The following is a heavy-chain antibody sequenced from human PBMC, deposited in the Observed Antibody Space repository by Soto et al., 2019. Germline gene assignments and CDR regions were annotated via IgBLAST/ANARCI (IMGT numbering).Heavy chain of an antibody. J-gene: IGHJ4*02. V-gene: IGHV1-24*01. CDR2: FDPEDGET. Sequence: ASVKVSCKVSGYTLTELSMHWVRQAPGKGLEWMGGFDPEDGETIYAQKFQGRVTMTEDTSTDTAYMELSSLRSEDTAVYYCATGRFLEWLFHFDYWGQGTLVTVSS. CDR1: GYTLTELS. D-gene: IGHD3-3*01. CDR3: ATGRFLEWLFHFDY.